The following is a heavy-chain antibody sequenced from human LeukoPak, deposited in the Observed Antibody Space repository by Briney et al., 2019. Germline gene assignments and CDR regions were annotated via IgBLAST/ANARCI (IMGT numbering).Heavy chain of an antibody. CDR3: AELGITMIGGV. J-gene: IGHJ6*04. D-gene: IGHD3-10*02. Sequence: GGSLRLSCAASGFTFSSYSMNWVRQAPGKGLEWVSSISSSGSTIYYADSAKGRFTISRDNAKNSLYLQMNSLRAEDTAVYYCAELGITMIGGVCGKGTTVTISS. CDR1: GFTFSSYS. CDR2: ISSSGSTI. V-gene: IGHV3-48*04.